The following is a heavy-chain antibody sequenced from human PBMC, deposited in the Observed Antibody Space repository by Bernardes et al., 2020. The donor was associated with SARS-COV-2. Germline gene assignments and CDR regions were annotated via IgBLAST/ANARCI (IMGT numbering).Heavy chain of an antibody. CDR3: ARGAAEVLLASDY. J-gene: IGHJ4*02. D-gene: IGHD2-8*01. CDR1: GHTSPTSL. Sequence: PSQPPGHTSPTSLIHWLRHAPGPAPEPIPSPPASTGKTNYAENFQDRVSMTMDTATSTAYMELRSLRSDDTAVYFCARGAAEVLLASDYWGQGTLVTVSS. V-gene: IGHV1-18*04. CDR2: PPASTGKT.